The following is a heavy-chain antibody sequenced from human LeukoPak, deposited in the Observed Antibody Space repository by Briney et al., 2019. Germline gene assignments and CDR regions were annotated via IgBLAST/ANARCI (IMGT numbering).Heavy chain of an antibody. CDR1: GGTFSSYA. J-gene: IGHJ4*02. CDR3: ARDPYDYDSSGYYSLDY. CDR2: IIPILGIA. Sequence: ASVKVSCKASGGTFSSYAISWVRQAPGQGLEWMGRIIPILGIANYAQKFQGRVTITADKSTSTAYMELSSLRSEDTAVYYCARDPYDYDSSGYYSLDYWGQGTLVTVSS. D-gene: IGHD3-22*01. V-gene: IGHV1-69*04.